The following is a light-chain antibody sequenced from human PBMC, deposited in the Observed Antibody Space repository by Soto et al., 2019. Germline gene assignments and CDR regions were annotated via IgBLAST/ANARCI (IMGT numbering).Light chain of an antibody. Sequence: DIQMTQSPSSLSASVGDRVTITCRASETITYYLNWYQQKPGKAPKLLIHGASSLQSGVPSRFNGRGSGTDFTLTITSLQLEDLATYYCQQSYSTPLTFCGGTKVEI. J-gene: IGKJ4*01. CDR3: QQSYSTPLT. CDR1: ETITYY. CDR2: GAS. V-gene: IGKV1-39*01.